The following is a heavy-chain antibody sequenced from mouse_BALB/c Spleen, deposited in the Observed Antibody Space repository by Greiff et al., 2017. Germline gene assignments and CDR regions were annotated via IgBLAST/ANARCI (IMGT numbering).Heavy chain of an antibody. J-gene: IGHJ3*01. D-gene: IGHD4-1*01. CDR2: SRNKANDYTT. CDR1: GFTFSDFY. CDR3: ARDARLTGLFAY. Sequence: EVNVVESGGGLVQPGGSLRLSCATSGFTFSDFYMEWVRQPPGKRLEWIAASRNKANDYTTEYSASVKGRFIVSRDTSQSILYLQMNALRAEDTAIYYCARDARLTGLFAYWGQGTLVTVSA. V-gene: IGHV7-1*02.